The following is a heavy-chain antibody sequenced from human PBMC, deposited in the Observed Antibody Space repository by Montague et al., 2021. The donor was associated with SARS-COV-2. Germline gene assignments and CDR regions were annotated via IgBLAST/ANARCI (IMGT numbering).Heavy chain of an antibody. Sequence: PALVTPTQTLTPTCTFSGFSLSTSGMRASWIRQPPGKALEWLARIDWDDDKFYSTSLKTRLTISKDTSKNQVVLTMTNMDPVDTATYYCARSYYDILTAYYTPFDYWGQGTLVTVSS. D-gene: IGHD3-9*01. CDR3: ARSYYDILTAYYTPFDY. V-gene: IGHV2-70*04. CDR2: IDWDDDK. CDR1: GFSLSTSGMR. J-gene: IGHJ4*02.